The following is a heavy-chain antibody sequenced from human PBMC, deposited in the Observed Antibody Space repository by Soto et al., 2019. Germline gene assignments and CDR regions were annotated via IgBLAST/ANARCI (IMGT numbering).Heavy chain of an antibody. CDR1: RYTFISYD. J-gene: IGHJ6*02. D-gene: IGHD3-16*01. CDR3: TRGQEVWWNAGPLGLHGLDV. CDR2: MNPSSANT. Sequence: ASVKVSCKASRYTFISYDINWVRQAPGQGLEWMGWMNPSSANTGYAQKFQGRISMTRNTSMNTAYMELNSLTSEDTAVYYCTRGQEVWWNAGPLGLHGLDVWG. V-gene: IGHV1-8*01.